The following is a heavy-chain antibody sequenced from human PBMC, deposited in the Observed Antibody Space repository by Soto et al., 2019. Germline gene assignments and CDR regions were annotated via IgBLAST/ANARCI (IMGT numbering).Heavy chain of an antibody. CDR3: ARLSLDYSIYASFDY. Sequence: PGESLKISCKGSGYSFTSYWIGWVRQMPGKGLEWMGIIYPGDSDTRYSPSFQGQVTISADKSISTAYLQWSSLKASDTAMYYCARLSLDYSIYASFDYWGQGTLVTVSS. J-gene: IGHJ4*02. V-gene: IGHV5-51*01. CDR1: GYSFTSYW. CDR2: IYPGDSDT. D-gene: IGHD4-4*01.